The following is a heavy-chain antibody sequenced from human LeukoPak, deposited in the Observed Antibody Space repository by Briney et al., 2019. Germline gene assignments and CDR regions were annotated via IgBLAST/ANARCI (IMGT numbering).Heavy chain of an antibody. CDR3: ARRTTGMTTSSPPSIDY. J-gene: IGHJ4*02. CDR1: GGSFSGDY. CDR2: INRSGST. Sequence: PSETLSLTCAVYGGSFSGDYWSWICQPPGRGLEWIGEINRSGSTNYNPSLKSRVTISVDTSKNQFSLKLTSVTAADTAVYYCARRTTGMTTSSPPSIDYWGQGTLVTVSS. D-gene: IGHD4-17*01. V-gene: IGHV4-34*01.